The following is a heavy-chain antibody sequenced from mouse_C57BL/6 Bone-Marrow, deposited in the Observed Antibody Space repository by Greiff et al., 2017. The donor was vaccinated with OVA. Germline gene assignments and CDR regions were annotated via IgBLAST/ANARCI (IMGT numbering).Heavy chain of an antibody. CDR1: GYTFTSYW. Sequence: VQLQQPGAELVKPGASVKLSCKASGYTFTSYWMHWVKQRPGQGLEWIGMIHPNSGSTNYNEKFKSKATLTVAKSSSTAYMQLSSLTSEDSAVYYCARDTTVVAGAMDYWGQGTSVTVSS. CDR2: IHPNSGST. CDR3: ARDTTVVAGAMDY. D-gene: IGHD1-1*01. J-gene: IGHJ4*01. V-gene: IGHV1-64*01.